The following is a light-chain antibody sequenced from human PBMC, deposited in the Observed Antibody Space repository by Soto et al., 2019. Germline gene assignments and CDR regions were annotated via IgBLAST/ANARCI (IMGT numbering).Light chain of an antibody. V-gene: IGKV1-5*02. CDR2: DAS. Sequence: DIHMAQQLATASGTVGERVTVVAVSSQTISSWLAWYQQKPGKAPTLLIYDASTLERGVPSRFSGTGSATDSTLSMDRLHPDEFAPYYCQQSHTSSITLGQGTRLEI. J-gene: IGKJ5*01. CDR1: QTISSW. CDR3: QQSHTSSIT.